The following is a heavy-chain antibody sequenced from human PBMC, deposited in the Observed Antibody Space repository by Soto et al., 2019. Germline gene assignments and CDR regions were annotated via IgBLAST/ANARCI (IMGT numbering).Heavy chain of an antibody. Sequence: GGSLRLSCAASGFSFNVYSMNWVRQAPGKGLEWVSCISSTSGHINYADSLEGRFTISRDNAKNSLYLQMNSLRVEDTAIYYCARDNVIRGPIIAEYFDLWGQGILVTVSS. CDR1: GFSFNVYS. J-gene: IGHJ4*02. CDR3: ARDNVIRGPIIAEYFDL. CDR2: ISSTSGHI. D-gene: IGHD3-10*01. V-gene: IGHV3-21*01.